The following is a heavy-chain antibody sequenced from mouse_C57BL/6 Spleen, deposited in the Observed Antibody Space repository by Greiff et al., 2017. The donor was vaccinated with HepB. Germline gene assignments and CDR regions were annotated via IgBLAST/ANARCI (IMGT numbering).Heavy chain of an antibody. J-gene: IGHJ4*01. CDR1: GYTFTDYN. V-gene: IGHV1-22*01. CDR2: INPNNGGT. CDR3: ARGGEAYYYAMDY. Sequence: DVKLVESGPELVKPGASVKMSCKASGYTFTDYNMHWVKQSHGKSLEWIGYINPNNGGTSYNQKFKGKATLTVNKSSSTAYMELRSLTSEDSAVYYCARGGEAYYYAMDYWGQGTSVTVSS.